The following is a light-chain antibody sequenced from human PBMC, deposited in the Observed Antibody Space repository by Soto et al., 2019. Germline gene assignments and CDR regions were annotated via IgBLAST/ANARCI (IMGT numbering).Light chain of an antibody. J-gene: IGKJ5*01. V-gene: IGKV3-20*01. CDR3: QQYGSSPSIA. Sequence: EIGMTLSPATLSVSAGESSTLSWRVSQNFGSSYLAWYQQKRGQAPRFLIYGASSRATGIPDRFSVSASGTDLTLTVCGLETEDFAVYYCQQYGSSPSIAFRQGTRLEI. CDR1: QNFGSSY. CDR2: GAS.